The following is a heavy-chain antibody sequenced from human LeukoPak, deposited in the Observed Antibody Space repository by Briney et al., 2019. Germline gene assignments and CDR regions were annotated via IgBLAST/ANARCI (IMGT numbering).Heavy chain of an antibody. V-gene: IGHV3-53*01. CDR3: ARERQYYFDY. CDR1: GFTVSSNY. J-gene: IGHJ4*02. CDR2: IYSGGST. Sequence: PGGSLRLSCAASGFTVSSNYMSWVRQAPGKGLEWVSVIYSGGSTYYADSVKGRFTVSRDNSKNTLYLQMNSLRAEDTAVYYCARERQYYFDYWGQGTLVTVSS.